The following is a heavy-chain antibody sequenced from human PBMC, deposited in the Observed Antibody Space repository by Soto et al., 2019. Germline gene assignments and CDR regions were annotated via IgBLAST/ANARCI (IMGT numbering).Heavy chain of an antibody. V-gene: IGHV3-23*01. CDR3: AKDSPPLRYMVRGVITSHANDAFDI. CDR1: GFTFSSYA. J-gene: IGHJ3*02. D-gene: IGHD3-10*01. Sequence: GGSLRLSCAASGFTFSSYAMSWVRQAPGKGLEWVSAISGSGGSTYYADSVKGRFTISRDNFKNTLYLQMNSLRAEDTAVYYCAKDSPPLRYMVRGVITSHANDAFDIWGQGTMVTVSS. CDR2: ISGSGGST.